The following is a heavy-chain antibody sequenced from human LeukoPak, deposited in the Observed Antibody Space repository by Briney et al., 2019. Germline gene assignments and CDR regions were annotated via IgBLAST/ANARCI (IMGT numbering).Heavy chain of an antibody. Sequence: GGSLRLSCAASGFTFSSYAMHWVRQAPGKGLEWVAVISYDGSNKYYADSVKGRFTISRDNAKNSLFLQMNTLRAEDTAVYYCARGYTYGVDFWGQGTLVTVSS. V-gene: IGHV3-30-3*01. J-gene: IGHJ4*02. CDR2: ISYDGSNK. CDR1: GFTFSSYA. D-gene: IGHD5-18*01. CDR3: ARGYTYGVDF.